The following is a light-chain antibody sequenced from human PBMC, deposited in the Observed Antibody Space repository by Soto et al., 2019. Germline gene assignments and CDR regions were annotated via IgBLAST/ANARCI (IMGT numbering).Light chain of an antibody. CDR3: AAWINSLNGVV. Sequence: QSVLIQPPSASGTPGQRVTSSCSGSNSDFGSATVNWYQQLPGRAPKLLIYSNNQRPSGVPDRFSGSKSGTTASLAISGLRSYDEAAYYCAAWINSLNGVVFGGGTKLTVL. CDR1: NSDFGSAT. V-gene: IGLV1-44*01. J-gene: IGLJ2*01. CDR2: SNN.